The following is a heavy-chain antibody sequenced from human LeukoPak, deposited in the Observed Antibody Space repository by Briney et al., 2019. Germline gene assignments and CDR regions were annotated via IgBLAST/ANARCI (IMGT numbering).Heavy chain of an antibody. CDR1: GGSISSYH. CDR3: ARGGYLARSSYFDY. CDR2: IYYSGST. V-gene: IGHV4-59*12. D-gene: IGHD2-15*01. J-gene: IGHJ4*02. Sequence: PSETLSLTCTVSGGSISSYHWSWLRQPPGKGLEGIGYIYYSGSTNYNPSLKSRVTRSVATSKNQFSLKLSSVTAADTAVYSCARGGYLARSSYFDYWGQGTLVTVSS.